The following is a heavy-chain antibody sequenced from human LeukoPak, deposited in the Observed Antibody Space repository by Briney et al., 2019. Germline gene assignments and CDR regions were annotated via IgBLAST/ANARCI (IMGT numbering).Heavy chain of an antibody. V-gene: IGHV3-49*04. CDR3: IRGRVHLDY. CDR1: GFTFGDYA. Sequence: GGSLRLSCTASGFTFGDYAMSWVRQAPGKGLEWVGFIRSKAYGGTIEYAASVKGRFTISRDDSKSSAYLQMNSLKTEDTAVYYCIRGRVHLDYWGQGTLVTVSS. J-gene: IGHJ4*02. CDR2: IRSKAYGGTI.